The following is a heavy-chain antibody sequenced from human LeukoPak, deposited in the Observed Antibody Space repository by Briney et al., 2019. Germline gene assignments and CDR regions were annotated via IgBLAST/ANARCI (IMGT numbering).Heavy chain of an antibody. Sequence: ASVKVSCKTSGYTFTSYHMHWMRQAPGQGLEWMGIINPSGGSTSYAQKFQGRVTMTRDTSTSTVYMELSSLRSEDTAVYYCASAPQRTYYFDYWGQGTLVTVSS. J-gene: IGHJ4*02. CDR1: GYTFTSYH. CDR3: ASAPQRTYYFDY. V-gene: IGHV1-46*01. CDR2: INPSGGST.